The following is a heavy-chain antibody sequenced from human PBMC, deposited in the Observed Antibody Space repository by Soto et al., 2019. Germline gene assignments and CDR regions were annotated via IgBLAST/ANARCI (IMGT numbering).Heavy chain of an antibody. D-gene: IGHD7-27*01. J-gene: IGHJ6*02. CDR1: GGSVSSGGFY. Sequence: QVELKESGPGLVKPSETLSLTCTVSGGSVSSGGFYYHWIRQPPGKGLEWIGYVYYGGLTNYSPSLKSRLTISVDTSTTRISLNPAPVTSVDTAVYYCARQTAPWGFDVWGQGTTVSVSS. V-gene: IGHV4-61*08. CDR3: ARQTAPWGFDV. CDR2: VYYGGLT.